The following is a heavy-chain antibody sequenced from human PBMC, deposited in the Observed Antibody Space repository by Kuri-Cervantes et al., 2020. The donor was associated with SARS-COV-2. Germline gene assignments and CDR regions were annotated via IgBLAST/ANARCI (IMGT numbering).Heavy chain of an antibody. CDR2: ISSSSSYI. CDR3: ARDLYYDFWSGSKLDV. Sequence: GGSLRLSCAASGFTFSSYSMNWVCQAPGKGLEWVSSISSSSSYIYYADSVKGRFTISRDNAKNSLYLQMNSLRAEDTAVYYCARDLYYDFWSGSKLDVWGKGTTVTVSS. CDR1: GFTFSSYS. J-gene: IGHJ6*04. V-gene: IGHV3-21*01. D-gene: IGHD3-3*01.